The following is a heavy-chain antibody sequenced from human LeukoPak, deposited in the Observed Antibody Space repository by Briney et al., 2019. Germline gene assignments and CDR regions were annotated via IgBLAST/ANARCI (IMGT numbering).Heavy chain of an antibody. CDR1: GYTFTSYG. CDR3: ALNYDFWSGYSH. Sequence: ASVKVSCKASGYTFTSYGISWVRQAPGQGLEWMGWISAYNGNTNYARKLQGRVTMTTDTSTSTAYMELRSLRSDDTAVYYCALNYDFWSGYSHWGQGTLVTVSS. J-gene: IGHJ4*02. D-gene: IGHD3-3*01. CDR2: ISAYNGNT. V-gene: IGHV1-18*01.